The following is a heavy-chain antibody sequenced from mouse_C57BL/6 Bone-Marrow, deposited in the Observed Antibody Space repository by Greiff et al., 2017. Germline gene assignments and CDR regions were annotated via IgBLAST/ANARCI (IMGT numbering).Heavy chain of an antibody. J-gene: IGHJ2*01. CDR1: GYAFTNYL. D-gene: IGHD2-4*01. CDR2: INPGGGGT. V-gene: IGHV1-54*01. Sequence: VQLQQPGAELVRPGTSVKVSCKASGYAFTNYLIEWVQQRPGQGLEWIGVINPGGGGTNYNEKFKGKATLTADKSSSTAYMQLSSLTSEDSAVYFCARGRLDYDESYFDDWGQGTTLTVSS. CDR3: ARGRLDYDESYFDD.